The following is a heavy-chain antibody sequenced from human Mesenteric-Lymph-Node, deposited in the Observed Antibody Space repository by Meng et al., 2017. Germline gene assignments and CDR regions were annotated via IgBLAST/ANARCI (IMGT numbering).Heavy chain of an antibody. CDR1: GFTFSSYA. J-gene: IGHJ5*02. CDR2: ISGSGSST. CDR3: AKDWAMIVKDWFDP. D-gene: IGHD3-22*01. Sequence: GGSLRLSCVASGFTFSSYAMSWVRQAPGKGLEWVSSISGSGSSTYYADSVKGRFTISRDNSKKTLYLQMNSLRAEDTAIYYCAKDWAMIVKDWFDPWGQGTLVTVSS. V-gene: IGHV3-23*01.